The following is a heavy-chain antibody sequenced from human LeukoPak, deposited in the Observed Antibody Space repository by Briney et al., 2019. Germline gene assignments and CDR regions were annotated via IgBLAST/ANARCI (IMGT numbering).Heavy chain of an antibody. V-gene: IGHV3-48*01. J-gene: IGHJ3*02. Sequence: PGGSLRLSCAASGFTFSSYAMSWVRQAPGKGLEWVSYISRDSGATYYADSVRGRFTISRDNAKNSLSLQMSSLRPEDTAIYFCARDHVWAFDIWGQGTMVTVSS. CDR2: ISRDSGAT. D-gene: IGHD2-21*01. CDR3: ARDHVWAFDI. CDR1: GFTFSSYA.